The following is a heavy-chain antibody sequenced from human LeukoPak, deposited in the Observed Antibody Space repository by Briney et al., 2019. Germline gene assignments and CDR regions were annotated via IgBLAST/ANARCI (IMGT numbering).Heavy chain of an antibody. Sequence: GGTLRLSCAASGFIFSNYDMSWVSLAPGKGLGWVSTITAVGVTTDYADSVKGRFTISRDNSKNTLYLHMNNLRAEDTAVYYCAKDLTTPVEFNWFDPWGQGTRVTVSS. V-gene: IGHV3-23*01. CDR3: AKDLTTPVEFNWFDP. CDR2: ITAVGVTT. CDR1: GFIFSNYD. D-gene: IGHD2-15*01. J-gene: IGHJ5*02.